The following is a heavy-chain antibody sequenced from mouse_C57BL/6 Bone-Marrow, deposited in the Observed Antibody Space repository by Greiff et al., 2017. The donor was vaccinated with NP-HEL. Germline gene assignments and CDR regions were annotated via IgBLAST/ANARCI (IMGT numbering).Heavy chain of an antibody. D-gene: IGHD1-1*01. CDR2: IYPRSGNT. CDR1: GYTFTSYG. Sequence: QVQLKESGAELARPGASVKLSCKASGYTFTSYGISWVKQRTGQGLEWIGEIYPRSGNTYYNEKFKGKATLTADKSSSTAYMELRSLTSEDSAVYFCARGTVTTVAPYWGQGTLVTVSA. V-gene: IGHV1-81*01. CDR3: ARGTVTTVAPY. J-gene: IGHJ3*01.